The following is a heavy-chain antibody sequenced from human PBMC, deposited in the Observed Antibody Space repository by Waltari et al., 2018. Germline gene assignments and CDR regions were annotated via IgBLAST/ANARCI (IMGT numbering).Heavy chain of an antibody. Sequence: QVQLVQSGAEVKKPGASVKVACKVSGYTLTELSMHWERQAPGNGREWMGGFDPEECGTIYAQTCQGRVTITEDTSTDTAYMELSSLRSADTAVYYCATAPCTPLHAFDIWGQGTLVTVSS. CDR3: ATAPCTPLHAFDI. D-gene: IGHD2-15*01. CDR1: GYTLTELS. J-gene: IGHJ3*02. V-gene: IGHV1-24*01. CDR2: FDPEECGT.